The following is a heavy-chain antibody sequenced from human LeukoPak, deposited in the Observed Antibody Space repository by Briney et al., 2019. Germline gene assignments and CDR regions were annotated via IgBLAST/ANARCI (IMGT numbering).Heavy chain of an antibody. Sequence: SQTLSLTCTVSGGSISSGDYYWSWIRQPPGKGLEWIGYIYYSGSTYYNPSLKSRVTISVDTSKNQFSLKLSSVTAADTAVYYCARMSSSWYWLDPWGQGTLVTVSS. CDR2: IYYSGST. CDR3: ARMSSSWYWLDP. J-gene: IGHJ5*02. CDR1: GGSISSGDYY. D-gene: IGHD6-13*01. V-gene: IGHV4-30-4*08.